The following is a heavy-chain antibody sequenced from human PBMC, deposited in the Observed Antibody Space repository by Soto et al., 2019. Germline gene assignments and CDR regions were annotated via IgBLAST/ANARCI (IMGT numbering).Heavy chain of an antibody. D-gene: IGHD5-12*01. V-gene: IGHV3-53*01. CDR3: HGYGY. J-gene: IGHJ4*02. CDR2: IYSGGST. Sequence: EVQVVESGGGLIQPGGSLRLSCEVSGFSVTANSMSWVRQAPGKGLEWVSVIYSGGSTYYIDSVKGRSSISRDISKNTLYLQMNSLRAEDTAVYYCHGYGYWGQGTLVTVSS. CDR1: GFSVTANS.